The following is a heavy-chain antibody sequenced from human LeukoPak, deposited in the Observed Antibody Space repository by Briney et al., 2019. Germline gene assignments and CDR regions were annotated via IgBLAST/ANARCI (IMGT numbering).Heavy chain of an antibody. CDR1: GGSISRSTYY. V-gene: IGHV4-39*01. Sequence: SETLSLTCTVSGGSISRSTYYWGWIRQPPGKGLEWIGTIYYTGSTYYNPSLKSRVTISVDTSKNQFSLKLSSVTAADTAVYFCARQRSSTWSPGYWGQGTLVTVSS. J-gene: IGHJ4*02. CDR2: IYYTGST. D-gene: IGHD6-13*01. CDR3: ARQRSSTWSPGY.